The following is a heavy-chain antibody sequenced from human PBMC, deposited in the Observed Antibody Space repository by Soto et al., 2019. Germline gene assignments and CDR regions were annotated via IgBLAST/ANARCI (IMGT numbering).Heavy chain of an antibody. CDR3: CVVKRLDQYSTPGYWFDP. CDR2: IKSKADGETK. Sequence: PGGSLRLSAAASGFTFSHAWMSWVRQAPGKGLEWVGRIKSKADGETKDYGAPVRGRFTISRDDAKDTLYLQMNSLRIEDTAVYYCCVVKRLDQYSTPGYWFDPWGPGTLVTVSS. V-gene: IGHV3-15*01. CDR1: GFTFSHAW. J-gene: IGHJ5*02. D-gene: IGHD2-15*01.